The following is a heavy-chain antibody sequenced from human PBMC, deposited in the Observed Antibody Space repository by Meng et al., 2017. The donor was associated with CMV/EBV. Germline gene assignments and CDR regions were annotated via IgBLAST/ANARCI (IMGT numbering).Heavy chain of an antibody. CDR1: GYTFTSYG. D-gene: IGHD3-3*01. CDR2: ISAYNGNT. Sequence: ASVKVSCKASGYTFTSYGISWVRQAPGQGLEWMGWISAYNGNTNYAQKLQGRVTMTTDTSTSKAYMELRSLRSDDTAVYYCARDRTARLRFLEWLPNHDAFDIWGQGTMVTVSS. V-gene: IGHV1-18*01. J-gene: IGHJ3*02. CDR3: ARDRTARLRFLEWLPNHDAFDI.